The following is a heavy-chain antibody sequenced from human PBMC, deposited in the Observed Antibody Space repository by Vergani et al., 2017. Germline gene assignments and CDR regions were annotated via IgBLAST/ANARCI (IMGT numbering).Heavy chain of an antibody. CDR2: IDWNDNK. V-gene: IGHV2-70*01. CDR1: GFSLLTSEMC. J-gene: IGHJ4*02. Sequence: QVTLRESGPALVKPTQTLTLTCTFSGFSLLTSEMCVSWLRQPPGKALEWLALIDWNDNKYFNTSLKTRLTISKDASKNQVVLTMTNMDPVDTATYYCARIRRRGRSGYDIFDFWGQGILVTVAS. D-gene: IGHD5-12*01. CDR3: ARIRRRGRSGYDIFDF.